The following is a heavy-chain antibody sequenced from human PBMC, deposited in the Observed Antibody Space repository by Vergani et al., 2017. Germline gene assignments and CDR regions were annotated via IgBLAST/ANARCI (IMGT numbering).Heavy chain of an antibody. D-gene: IGHD5-12*01. CDR2: IYYSGKT. Sequence: QVQLQESGPGLVKPSQTLSLTCTVSGGSITRGGHYWSWIRQHPGKGLDWIGYIYYSGKTYKNQALKMRVSISVDTSKSQFSLNLYSVTAADTAVYYCARWIKYGEDGEWDAFDIWGQGTMVTVSS. CDR3: ARWIKYGEDGEWDAFDI. J-gene: IGHJ3*02. V-gene: IGHV4-31*03. CDR1: GGSITRGGHY.